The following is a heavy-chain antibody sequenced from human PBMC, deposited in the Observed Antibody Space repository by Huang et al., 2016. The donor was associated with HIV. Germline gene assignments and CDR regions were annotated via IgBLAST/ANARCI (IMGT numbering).Heavy chain of an antibody. CDR1: GGSFSGYY. CDR3: ARGQGGYYYYMDV. CDR2: INHSAST. Sequence: QVQLQQWGAGLLRPSETLSLTCAVYGGSFSGYYGTWIRQPPGKGLEWIGEINHSASTTSIPSLKSRVTISVDTSRNQFSLTLTSVTAADTAVYYCARGQGGYYYYMDVWGKGTTVTVSS. V-gene: IGHV4-34*01. J-gene: IGHJ6*03.